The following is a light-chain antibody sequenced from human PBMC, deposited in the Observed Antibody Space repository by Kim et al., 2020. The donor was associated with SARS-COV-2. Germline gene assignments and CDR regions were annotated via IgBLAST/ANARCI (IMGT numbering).Light chain of an antibody. CDR3: QTWDTGNWV. J-gene: IGLJ3*02. Sequence: ASVKLPCPRSSGLSRYAIAWHQQRPERGPRYLMILNTDGSHTKGDGIPDRFSGSSSGAERYLTISSLQSEDEADYYCQTWDTGNWVFGGGTQLTVL. CDR2: LNTDGSH. CDR1: SGLSRYA. V-gene: IGLV4-69*01.